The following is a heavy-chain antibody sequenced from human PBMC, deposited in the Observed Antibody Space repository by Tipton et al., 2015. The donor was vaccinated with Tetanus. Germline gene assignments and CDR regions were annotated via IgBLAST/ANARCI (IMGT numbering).Heavy chain of an antibody. CDR1: GFTFSSYG. CDR3: ARETRYCSSTSCAYYFDY. CDR2: IWYDGSNK. D-gene: IGHD2-2*01. J-gene: IGHJ4*02. Sequence: SGFTFSSYGMHWVRQAPGKGLEWVAVIWYDGSNKYYADSVKGRFTISRDNSKNTLYLQMNSLRAEDTAVYYCARETRYCSSTSCAYYFDYWGQGTLVTVSS. V-gene: IGHV3-33*01.